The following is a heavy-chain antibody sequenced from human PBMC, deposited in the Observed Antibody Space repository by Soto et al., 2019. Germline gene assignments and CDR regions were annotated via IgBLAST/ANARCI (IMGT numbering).Heavy chain of an antibody. CDR3: ARGHNYGYSTFDS. CDR2: IYYSGST. J-gene: IGHJ4*02. Sequence: PSETLSLTCTVSGGSIINGDYYWGWIRQPPGKGLEWIGYIYYSGSTNYNPSLRSRVTISVDTSKNQFSLRLSSVTAADTAVYYCARGHNYGYSTFDSWGQGTLVTVS. CDR1: GGSIINGDYY. D-gene: IGHD5-18*01. V-gene: IGHV4-61*08.